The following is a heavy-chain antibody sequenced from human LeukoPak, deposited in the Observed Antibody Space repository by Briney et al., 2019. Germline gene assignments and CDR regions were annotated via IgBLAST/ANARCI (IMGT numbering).Heavy chain of an antibody. V-gene: IGHV1-8*01. D-gene: IGHD3-10*01. J-gene: IGHJ3*02. CDR3: ARSLLVLDAFDI. CDR2: MNPNSGNT. CDR1: GYTFTSYD. Sequence: ASVKVSCKASGYTFTSYDINWVRQATGQGLEWMGWMNPNSGNTGYAQKFQGRVTMTRNTSISTAYMELSSLSSEDTAVYYCARSLLVLDAFDIWGQGTMVTVSS.